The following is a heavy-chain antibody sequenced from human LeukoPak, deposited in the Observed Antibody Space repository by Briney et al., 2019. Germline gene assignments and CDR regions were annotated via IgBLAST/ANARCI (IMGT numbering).Heavy chain of an antibody. V-gene: IGHV4-59*12. J-gene: IGHJ4*02. D-gene: IGHD3-3*01. CDR3: AREYGVGGDY. Sequence: PPETLSLTCTVSGGSISSYYWSWIRQPPGKGLEWIGYIYYSGSTNYNPSLKSRVTISVDTSKNQFSLKLSSVTAADTAVYYCAREYGVGGDYWGQGTLVTVSS. CDR2: IYYSGST. CDR1: GGSISSYY.